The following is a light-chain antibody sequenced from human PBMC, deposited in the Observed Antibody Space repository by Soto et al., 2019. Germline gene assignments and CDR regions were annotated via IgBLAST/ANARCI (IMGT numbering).Light chain of an antibody. CDR2: DVN. CDR1: SSDVGGYNY. Sequence: QSALTQPRSVSGSPGQSVTISCTGTSSDVGGYNYVSWYQQHPGKAPKLMIYDVNKWPSGVPDRFSGSKSGNTASLTISGLQAEDEADYYWCSYGGSYVVFCGGTKLTVL. J-gene: IGLJ2*01. V-gene: IGLV2-11*01. CDR3: CSYGGSYVV.